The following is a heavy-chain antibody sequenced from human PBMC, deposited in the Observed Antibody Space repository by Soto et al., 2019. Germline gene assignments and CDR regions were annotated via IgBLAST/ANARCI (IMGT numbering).Heavy chain of an antibody. Sequence: GGSLRLSCAASGFTFSSYAMSWVRQAPGKGLEWVSAISGSGGSTYYADSVKGRFTISRDNSKNTLYLQMNSLRAEDTAVYYCAKGGAHPVYYYYYYGMDVWGQGTTVTVSS. CDR1: GFTFSSYA. J-gene: IGHJ6*02. D-gene: IGHD1-26*01. CDR3: AKGGAHPVYYYYYYGMDV. V-gene: IGHV3-23*01. CDR2: ISGSGGST.